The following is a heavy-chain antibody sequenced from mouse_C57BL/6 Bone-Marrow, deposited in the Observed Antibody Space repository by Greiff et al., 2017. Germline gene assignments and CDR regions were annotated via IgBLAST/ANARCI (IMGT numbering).Heavy chain of an antibody. V-gene: IGHV7-3*01. CDR2: IRNKANGYTT. Sequence: EVKLVESGGGLVQPGGSLSLSCAASGFTFTDYYMSWVRQPPGKALEWLGFIRNKANGYTTEYSASVKGRFTISRDNSQSILYLQMNALRAEDSATYYCARSHYYGSSYWYFDVWGTGTTVTVSS. J-gene: IGHJ1*03. CDR1: GFTFTDYY. D-gene: IGHD1-1*01. CDR3: ARSHYYGSSYWYFDV.